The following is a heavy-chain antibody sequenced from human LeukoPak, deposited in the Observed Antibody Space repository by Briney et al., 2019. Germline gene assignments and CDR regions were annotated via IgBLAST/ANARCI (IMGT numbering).Heavy chain of an antibody. Sequence: GGSLRLSCAASGFTFDDYAMHWVRQAPGKGLEWVSGISWNSGSTGYADSVKGRFTISRDNAKNSLYLQMNSLRAEDTALYYCARVYDSSGYGYYFDYWGQGTLVTVSS. J-gene: IGHJ4*02. CDR1: GFTFDDYA. CDR2: ISWNSGST. D-gene: IGHD3-22*01. V-gene: IGHV3-9*01. CDR3: ARVYDSSGYGYYFDY.